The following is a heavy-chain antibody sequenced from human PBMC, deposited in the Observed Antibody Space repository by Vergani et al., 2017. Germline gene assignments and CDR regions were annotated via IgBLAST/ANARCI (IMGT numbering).Heavy chain of an antibody. CDR2: ISSSSSYI. CDR3: ARDTAAAGRKPFDP. Sequence: EVQLVESGGGLVKPGGSLRLSCAASGFTFSSYSMNWVRQAPGKGLEWVSSISSSSSYIYYADSVKGRFTISRDNAKNSLYLQMNSLRAEDTAMYYCARDTAAAGRKPFDPWGQGTLVTVSS. V-gene: IGHV3-21*01. D-gene: IGHD6-13*01. CDR1: GFTFSSYS. J-gene: IGHJ5*02.